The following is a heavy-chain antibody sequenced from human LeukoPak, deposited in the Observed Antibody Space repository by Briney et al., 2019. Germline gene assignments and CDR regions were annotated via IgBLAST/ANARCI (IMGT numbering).Heavy chain of an antibody. CDR2: IYYSGST. CDR3: ASRRLVIRAFDI. J-gene: IGHJ3*02. Sequence: ASETLSLTCTVSGGSISSYFWSWIRQPPGKGLEWIGYIYYSGSTNYNPSLKGRVTISVDTSKNQFSLKLSSVTAADTAVYYCASRRLVIRAFDIWGQGTMVTVSS. D-gene: IGHD3-9*01. CDR1: GGSISSYF. V-gene: IGHV4-59*01.